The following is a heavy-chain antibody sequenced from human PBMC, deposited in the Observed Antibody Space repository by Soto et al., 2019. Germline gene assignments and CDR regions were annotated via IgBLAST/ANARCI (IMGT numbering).Heavy chain of an antibody. CDR3: ARQEARISCDSTSCYLRPLPPFNGMDV. Sequence: EVQLVQSGAEVKKPGESLRISCKGSGYSFTSYWISWVRQMPGKGLEWMGRIDPSDSYTNYSPSFQGHVTISADKSISTAYLQWSSLKASDTAMYYCARQEARISCDSTSCYLRPLPPFNGMDVWGQGTTVTVSS. J-gene: IGHJ6*02. D-gene: IGHD2-2*01. CDR1: GYSFTSYW. CDR2: IDPSDSYT. V-gene: IGHV5-10-1*03.